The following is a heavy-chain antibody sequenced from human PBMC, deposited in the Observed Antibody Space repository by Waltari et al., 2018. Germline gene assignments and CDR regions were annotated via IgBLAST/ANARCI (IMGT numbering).Heavy chain of an antibody. CDR2: INPSGGST. CDR3: ARDPPHYYDSSGYYGDFDY. V-gene: IGHV1-46*01. Sequence: QVQLVQSGAEVKKPGASVKVSCKASGYTFTSYYMHWVRQAPGQGLEWMGIINPSGGSTSYAQKFQGRVTMTRDTSTSTVYMELSSLRSEDTAVYYCARDPPHYYDSSGYYGDFDYWGQGTLVTVSS. CDR1: GYTFTSYY. D-gene: IGHD3-22*01. J-gene: IGHJ4*02.